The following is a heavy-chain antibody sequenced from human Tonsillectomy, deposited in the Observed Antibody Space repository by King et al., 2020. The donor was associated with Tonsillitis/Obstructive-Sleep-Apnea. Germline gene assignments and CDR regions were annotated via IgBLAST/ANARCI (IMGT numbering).Heavy chain of an antibody. Sequence: VQLVECGAEVKKPGESLKISCKGSGYSFTSYWIGWVRQMPGKGLEGMGISYPGDSDTRYSPSFQSQVTISADKCISTAYLQWSSLKASDAAMYYCARQGCSGGSCYSAAHMSFDIWGQGTMVTVSS. CDR1: GYSFTSYW. J-gene: IGHJ3*02. CDR2: SYPGDSDT. D-gene: IGHD2-15*01. V-gene: IGHV5-51*01. CDR3: ARQGCSGGSCYSAAHMSFDI.